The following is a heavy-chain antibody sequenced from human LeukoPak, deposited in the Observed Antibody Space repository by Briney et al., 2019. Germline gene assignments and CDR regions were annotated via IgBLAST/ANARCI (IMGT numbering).Heavy chain of an antibody. CDR3: AELGITMIGGV. CDR1: GFTFSSYE. J-gene: IGHJ6*04. Sequence: GALRLSCAASGFTFSSYEMNWVRQAPGKGLEWVSYISSSGSTIYYADSVQGRFPISRDNAKNSLYLQMNSLRAEDTAVYYCAELGITMIGGVWGKGTTVTISS. CDR2: ISSSGSTI. V-gene: IGHV3-48*03. D-gene: IGHD3-10*02.